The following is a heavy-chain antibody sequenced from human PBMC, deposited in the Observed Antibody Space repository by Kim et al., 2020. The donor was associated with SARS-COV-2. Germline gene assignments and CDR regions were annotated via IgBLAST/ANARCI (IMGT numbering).Heavy chain of an antibody. J-gene: IGHJ6*02. CDR3: ARAVPCTSCPHYFYGVDV. CDR2: ISSSSTYT. D-gene: IGHD2-2*01. V-gene: IGHV3-11*06. Sequence: GGSLRLSCAASGFTFSDYYMTWIRQAPGKGLEWVSYISSSSTYTNYADSVKGRFTISRDNAKNSLYLQMNSLRAEDTAVYYCARAVPCTSCPHYFYGVDVWGQGTAVPVSS. CDR1: GFTFSDYY.